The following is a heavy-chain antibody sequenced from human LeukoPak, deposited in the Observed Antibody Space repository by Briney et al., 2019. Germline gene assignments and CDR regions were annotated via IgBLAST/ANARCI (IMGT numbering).Heavy chain of an antibody. CDR2: ISSSSTYI. V-gene: IGHV3-21*01. D-gene: IGHD1-26*01. Sequence: GGSLRLSCAASGFTFSSYAMNWVRQAPGKGLEWVSSISSSSTYIYYPDSVKGRFTISRDNAKSSLFLQMDSLRAEDTAAYYCAFFETVGPTDFDYWGQGTLVTVSS. J-gene: IGHJ4*02. CDR3: AFFETVGPTDFDY. CDR1: GFTFSSYA.